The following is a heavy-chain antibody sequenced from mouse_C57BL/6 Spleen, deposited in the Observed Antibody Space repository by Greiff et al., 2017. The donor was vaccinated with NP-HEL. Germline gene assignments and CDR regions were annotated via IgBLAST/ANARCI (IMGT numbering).Heavy chain of an antibody. CDR3: ARCPYYGKGDAMDY. Sequence: VKLKQPGTELVKPGASVKLSCKASGYTFTSYWMHWVKQRPGQGLEWIGNINPSNGGTNYNEKFKSKATLTVDKSSSTAYMQLSSLTSEDSAVYYCARCPYYGKGDAMDYWGQGTSVTVSS. J-gene: IGHJ4*01. V-gene: IGHV1-53*01. CDR2: INPSNGGT. CDR1: GYTFTSYW. D-gene: IGHD2-10*01.